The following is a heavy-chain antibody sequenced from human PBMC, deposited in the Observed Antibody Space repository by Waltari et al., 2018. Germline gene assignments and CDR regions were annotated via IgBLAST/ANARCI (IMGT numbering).Heavy chain of an antibody. V-gene: IGHV1-69-2*01. CDR2: VDPDDGQT. Sequence: EVRLLQSGAEVKKPGTTFKISCRLSGYTLSDYYIHWIQQAPGKGLQWMGLVDPDDGQTIYAEARQGRISMTSDSSRKTVYMELTSLTSDDSAVYYCATGLGDSISASRPFEIWGQGTVITVSS. CDR1: GYTLSDYY. D-gene: IGHD3-3*02. J-gene: IGHJ3*02. CDR3: ATGLGDSISASRPFEI.